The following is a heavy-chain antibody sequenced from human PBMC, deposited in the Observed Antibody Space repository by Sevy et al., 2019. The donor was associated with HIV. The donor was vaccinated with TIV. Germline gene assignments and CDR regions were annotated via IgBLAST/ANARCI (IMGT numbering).Heavy chain of an antibody. Sequence: GESLKISCAASEFTFSGYWMNWVRQAPGKGLEWVANIRQDGSEKYYVDSVKGRFTISRDNAKNSLFLQMNSLRADETAVYYCVREYEGGTAAAGGAFDYWGQGTLVTVSS. CDR3: VREYEGGTAAAGGAFDY. J-gene: IGHJ4*02. CDR2: IRQDGSEK. CDR1: EFTFSGYW. D-gene: IGHD6-13*01. V-gene: IGHV3-7*03.